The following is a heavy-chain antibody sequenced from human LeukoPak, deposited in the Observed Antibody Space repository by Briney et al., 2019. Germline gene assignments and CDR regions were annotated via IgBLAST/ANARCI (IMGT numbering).Heavy chain of an antibody. CDR3: ARGGLRYNGFDY. CDR1: GFTFSSYA. V-gene: IGHV3-23*01. J-gene: IGHJ4*02. Sequence: GGSLRLSCAASGFTFSSYAMSWVRQAPGKGLEWVSAISGSGGSTYYADSVKGRFTISRDNSKNALYLQMNSLRAEDTAVYYCARGGLRYNGFDYWGQGTLVTVSS. CDR2: ISGSGGST. D-gene: IGHD4-17*01.